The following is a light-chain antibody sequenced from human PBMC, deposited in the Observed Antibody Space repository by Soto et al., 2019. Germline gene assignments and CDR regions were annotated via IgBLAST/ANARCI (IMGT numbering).Light chain of an antibody. J-gene: IGKJ5*01. V-gene: IGKV3-15*01. Sequence: EIVLTQSPATLCLSPGERATLSCRASQSVSRNLAWYQQKPGQAPRLLIYGASTRATGIPARFSGSGSGTEFTLTISSLQSEDFAVYYCQQYNNWPITFGQGTRLEIK. CDR3: QQYNNWPIT. CDR2: GAS. CDR1: QSVSRN.